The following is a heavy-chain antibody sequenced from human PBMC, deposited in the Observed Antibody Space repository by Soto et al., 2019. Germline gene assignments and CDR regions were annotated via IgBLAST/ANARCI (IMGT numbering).Heavy chain of an antibody. V-gene: IGHV3-23*01. Sequence: GGSLRLSCAASGFTFSSYAMSWVRQAPGKGLEWVSAISGSGGSTYYADSVKGRFTISRDNSKNTLYLQMNSLRAEDTAVYYCATDLVGYCSGGSCYPYYWGQGTLVTVSS. CDR1: GFTFSSYA. D-gene: IGHD2-15*01. CDR2: ISGSGGST. CDR3: ATDLVGYCSGGSCYPYY. J-gene: IGHJ4*02.